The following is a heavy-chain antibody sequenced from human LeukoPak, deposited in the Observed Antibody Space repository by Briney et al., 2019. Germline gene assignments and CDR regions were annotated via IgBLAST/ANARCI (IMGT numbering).Heavy chain of an antibody. CDR2: IYDKTRI. D-gene: IGHD5-18*01. CDR1: GGTIDSSGYY. Sequence: SETLSLTCSVSGGTIDSSGYYWGWIRQPPGKGLEWIGSIYDKTRIYYNPSLKSRLTISVDTSKNQFSLKLSSVTAADTALYYCARHSKLQLGQAFDYWGQGSLVTVFS. V-gene: IGHV4-39*01. J-gene: IGHJ4*02. CDR3: ARHSKLQLGQAFDY.